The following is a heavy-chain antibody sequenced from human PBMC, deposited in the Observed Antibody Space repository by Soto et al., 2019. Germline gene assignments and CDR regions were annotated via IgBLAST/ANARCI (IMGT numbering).Heavy chain of an antibody. CDR3: ARSQDSSGYWNNCFDP. V-gene: IGHV1-69*01. Sequence: QVQLVQSGAEVKKPGSSVKVSCKASGGTFSTYTITWVRQVPGQGLEWMGGIIPIFGTANYPQKFQGRVTITADESTSTAYMEMSSLRSEDTAVYYCARSQDSSGYWNNCFDPWGQGTLVSVSS. CDR2: IIPIFGTA. CDR1: GGTFSTYT. D-gene: IGHD3-22*01. J-gene: IGHJ5*02.